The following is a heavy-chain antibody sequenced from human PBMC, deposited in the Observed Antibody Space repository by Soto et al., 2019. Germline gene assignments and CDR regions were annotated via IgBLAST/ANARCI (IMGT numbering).Heavy chain of an antibody. CDR1: GFTFSSYW. V-gene: IGHV3-7*01. CDR2: INQDGSEK. D-gene: IGHD1-26*01. J-gene: IGHJ1*01. CDR3: ARELIVGPAEYFQH. Sequence: GGSLRLSSAVSGFTFSSYWMSWVRQTPGKGLEWVANINQDGSEKYYVDSVKGRFTISRDNAKNSLYPQMNSLRAEDTAVYYCARELIVGPAEYFQHWGQGPLVTVSS.